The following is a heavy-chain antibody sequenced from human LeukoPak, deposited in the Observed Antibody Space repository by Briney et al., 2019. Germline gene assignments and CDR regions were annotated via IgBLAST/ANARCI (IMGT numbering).Heavy chain of an antibody. CDR3: ARGPGYDYGDYLGYYYYMDV. Sequence: GGSLRLSCAASGFTFSSYWMSWVRQAPGKGLEWVANIKQDGSEKYYVDSVKGRFTISRDNAKNSLYLQMNSLRAEDTAVYHCARGPGYDYGDYLGYYYYMDVWGKGTTVTVSS. J-gene: IGHJ6*03. V-gene: IGHV3-7*01. CDR1: GFTFSSYW. D-gene: IGHD4-17*01. CDR2: IKQDGSEK.